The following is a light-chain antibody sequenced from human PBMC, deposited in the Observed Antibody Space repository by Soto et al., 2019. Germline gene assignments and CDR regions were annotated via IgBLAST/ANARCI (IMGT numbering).Light chain of an antibody. J-gene: IGKJ1*01. CDR3: QQRSNWPPT. V-gene: IGKV3-11*01. CDR2: DAS. CDR1: QSVSIH. Sequence: EIVLTQSPATLSLSPGERATLSCRASQSVSIHLAWYQQKPGQAPRLLIYDASNRATGIPARFSGSGSGTDFTLTISSLEPEDFAVYYCQQRSNWPPTFGQGTKVDIK.